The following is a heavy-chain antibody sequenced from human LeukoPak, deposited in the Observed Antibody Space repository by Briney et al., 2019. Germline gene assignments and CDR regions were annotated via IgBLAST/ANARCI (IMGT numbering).Heavy chain of an antibody. J-gene: IGHJ4*02. CDR1: GGSVSSYY. CDR3: AREGGNYYGSGSYGSIDY. D-gene: IGHD3-10*01. V-gene: IGHV4-4*07. Sequence: SETLSLTCTVSGGSVSSYYWSWIRQPAGKGLEWIGRIYTSGSTNYNPSLKSRVTMSVDTSKNQFPLKLSSVTAADTAVYYCAREGGNYYGSGSYGSIDYWGQGTLVTVSS. CDR2: IYTSGST.